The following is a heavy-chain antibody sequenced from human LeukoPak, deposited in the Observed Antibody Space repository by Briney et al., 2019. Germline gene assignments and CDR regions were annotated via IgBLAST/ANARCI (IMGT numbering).Heavy chain of an antibody. J-gene: IGHJ4*02. D-gene: IGHD5-12*01. Sequence: PGGSLRLSCAASGFTFSSYAMHWVRQAPGKGLEWVAVISYDGSNKYYADSVKGRFTISRDNSKNTLYLQMNSLRAEDTAVYYCARSGSPDYWGQGTLVTVSS. V-gene: IGHV3-30-3*01. CDR2: ISYDGSNK. CDR3: ARSGSPDY. CDR1: GFTFSSYA.